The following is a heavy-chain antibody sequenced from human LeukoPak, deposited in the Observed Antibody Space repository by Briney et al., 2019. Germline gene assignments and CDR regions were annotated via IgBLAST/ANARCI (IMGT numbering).Heavy chain of an antibody. CDR3: VRRGNRWGDY. V-gene: IGHV3-7*01. D-gene: IGHD3-16*01. CDR2: IKDDGSQT. CDR1: GFTFSSYG. J-gene: IGHJ4*02. Sequence: GGSLRLSCAASGFTFSSYGMHWVRQAPGKGLEWVANIKDDGSQTYYVDSVKGRFTISRDNAKNSLYLQMNSLRAEDTALYYCVRRGNRWGDYWGQGTLVTVSS.